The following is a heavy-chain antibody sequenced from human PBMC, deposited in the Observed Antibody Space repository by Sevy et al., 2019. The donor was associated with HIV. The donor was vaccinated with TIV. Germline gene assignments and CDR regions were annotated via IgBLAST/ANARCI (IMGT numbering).Heavy chain of an antibody. CDR1: GFSFSNYW. V-gene: IGHV3-7*04. CDR3: ARGNSGSFDY. J-gene: IGHJ4*02. Sequence: GGSLRLSCAASGFSFSNYWMHWVRQAPGKGLECVANIKQDESEKYYVASVKGRFTISRDNAKNSLYLQMNSLRPEDTAVYYCARGNSGSFDYWGQGTLVTVSS. D-gene: IGHD3-22*01. CDR2: IKQDESEK.